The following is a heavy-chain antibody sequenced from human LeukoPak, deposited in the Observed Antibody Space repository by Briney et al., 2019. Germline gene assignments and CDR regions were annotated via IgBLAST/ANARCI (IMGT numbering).Heavy chain of an antibody. V-gene: IGHV1-2*02. J-gene: IGHJ4*02. CDR3: ARENNSGWYRKAAFDY. Sequence: GASVKVPCKASGYTFTGYYIHWVRQAPGQGLEWMGWINPNGGGTNYAQNFQGRVTMTRDTSISTAYMELSRLRSDDTAIYYCARENNSGWYRKAAFDYWGQGTLATVTS. CDR2: INPNGGGT. CDR1: GYTFTGYY. D-gene: IGHD6-19*01.